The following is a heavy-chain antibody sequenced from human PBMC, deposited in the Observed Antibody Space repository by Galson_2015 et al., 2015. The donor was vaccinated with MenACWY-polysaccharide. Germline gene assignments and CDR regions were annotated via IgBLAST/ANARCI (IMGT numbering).Heavy chain of an antibody. D-gene: IGHD3-16*01. CDR1: GFTFNDFG. CDR3: ARESNWAYDS. J-gene: IGHJ4*02. Sequence: SLRLSCAASGFTFNDFGMHWVRQAPGKGLEWVAVISNDGTVDYYADSVKGRFFISRDNSKNTVYLQMNNLRVEDTAIYFCARESNWAYDSWGTGTLVTVSS. CDR2: ISNDGTVD. V-gene: IGHV3-30*03.